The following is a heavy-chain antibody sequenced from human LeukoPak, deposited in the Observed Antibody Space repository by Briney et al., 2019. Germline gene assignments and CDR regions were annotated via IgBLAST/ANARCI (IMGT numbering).Heavy chain of an antibody. CDR1: GFTFTSYA. V-gene: IGHV3-23*01. J-gene: IGHJ4*02. CDR3: AKGRDTSGRQNFDF. Sequence: PGGSLRLSCEASGFTFTSYAMHSVRQAPGKGLEWVSSISASGSGTFYTDSMNGRFTISRDNAKKTFFLQMKNLRPGDTALYYCAKGRDTSGRQNFDFWGQGTLVTVSS. D-gene: IGHD6-19*01. CDR2: ISASGSGT.